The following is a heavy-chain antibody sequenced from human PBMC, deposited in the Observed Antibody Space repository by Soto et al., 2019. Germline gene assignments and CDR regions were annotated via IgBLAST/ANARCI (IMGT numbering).Heavy chain of an antibody. J-gene: IGHJ4*02. V-gene: IGHV3-64*04. D-gene: IGHD3-10*01. Sequence: QAGGSLRLSCSASGFTFSSYAMHWVRQAPGKGLEYVSAISSNGGSTYYADSVKGRFTISRDNSKNTLYLQMNSLRAEDTAVYYCAKDYYGSGSYPDYWGQGTLVTVSS. CDR3: AKDYYGSGSYPDY. CDR2: ISSNGGST. CDR1: GFTFSSYA.